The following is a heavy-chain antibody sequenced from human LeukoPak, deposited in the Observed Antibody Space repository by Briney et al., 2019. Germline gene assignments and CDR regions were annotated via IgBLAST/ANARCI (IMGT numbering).Heavy chain of an antibody. J-gene: IGHJ3*02. Sequence: ASVKVSCKASGYTFTSYAMNWVRQAPGQGLEWMGWINTNTGNPTYAQGFTGRFVFSLDTPVSTAYLQFSSLKAEDTAVYYCAAVKTYYYDTSGYYFPLNAFDIWGQGTMVTVSS. D-gene: IGHD3-22*01. CDR3: AAVKTYYYDTSGYYFPLNAFDI. CDR1: GYTFTSYA. V-gene: IGHV7-4-1*02. CDR2: INTNTGNP.